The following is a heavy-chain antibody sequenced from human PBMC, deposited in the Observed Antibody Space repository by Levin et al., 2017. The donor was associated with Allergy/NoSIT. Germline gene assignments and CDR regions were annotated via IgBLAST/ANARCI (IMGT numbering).Heavy chain of an antibody. J-gene: IGHJ5*02. CDR2: INHSGST. CDR3: ARGLFVLRFLEWFQKGHWFDP. V-gene: IGHV4-34*01. CDR1: GGSFSGYY. Sequence: ASETLSLTCAVYGGSFSGYYWSWIRQPPGKGLEWIGEINHSGSTNYNPSLKSRVTISVDTSKNQFSLKLSSVTAADTAVYYCARGLFVLRFLEWFQKGHWFDPWGQGTLVTVSS. D-gene: IGHD3-3*01.